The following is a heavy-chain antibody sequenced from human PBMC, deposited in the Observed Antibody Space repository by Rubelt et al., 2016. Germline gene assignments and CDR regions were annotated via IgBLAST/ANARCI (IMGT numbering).Heavy chain of an antibody. CDR3: ARPMGYCSSTACANDAFDI. CDR1: GGSVRSSY. J-gene: IGHJ3*02. V-gene: IGHV4-59*02. Sequence: QVQLQESGPGLVKPSETLSLTCSVSGGSVRSSYWSWIRQPPGKGLELIGYIYYSGSTNYNPSLKSRLTISLDTAKNQFSLRLTSVTAADTAMYYCARPMGYCSSTACANDAFDIWGQGTMVTVSS. D-gene: IGHD2-2*01. CDR2: IYYSGST.